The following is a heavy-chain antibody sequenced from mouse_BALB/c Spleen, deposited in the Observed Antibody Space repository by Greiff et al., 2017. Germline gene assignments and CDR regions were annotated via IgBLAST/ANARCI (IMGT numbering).Heavy chain of an antibody. V-gene: IGHV5-6-5*01. Sequence: DVKLVESGGGLVKPGGSLKLSCAASGFTFSSYAMSWVRQTPEKRLEWVASISSGGSTYYLDSVKGRFTISRDNARNILYLQMSSLRSEDTAMYYCARGITTVPLDYWGQGTTLTVSS. CDR3: ARGITTVPLDY. CDR1: GFTFSSYA. CDR2: ISSGGST. D-gene: IGHD1-1*01. J-gene: IGHJ2*01.